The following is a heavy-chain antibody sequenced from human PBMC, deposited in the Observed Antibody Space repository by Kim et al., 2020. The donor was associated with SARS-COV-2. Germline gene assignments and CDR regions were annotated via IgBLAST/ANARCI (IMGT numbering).Heavy chain of an antibody. Sequence: GGSLRLSCAASGFTFSSYAMSWVRQAPGKGLEWVSAISGSGGSTYYADSVKGRFTISRDNSKNTLYLQMNSLRAEDTAVYYCAKDSCSGGSCYSDYWGQGTLVTVSS. CDR2: ISGSGGST. J-gene: IGHJ4*02. V-gene: IGHV3-23*01. D-gene: IGHD2-15*01. CDR3: AKDSCSGGSCYSDY. CDR1: GFTFSSYA.